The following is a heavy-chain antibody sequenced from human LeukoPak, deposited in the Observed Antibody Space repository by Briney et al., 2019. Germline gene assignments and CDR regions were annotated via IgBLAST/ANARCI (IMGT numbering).Heavy chain of an antibody. V-gene: IGHV4-34*01. J-gene: IGHJ4*02. CDR3: ASPSYVLRYFDWLLPIDY. Sequence: SSETLSLTCAVYGGSFSGYYWSWIRQPPGKGLEWIGEVNHSGSTNYNPSLKSRVTISVDTSKNQFSLKLSSVTAADTAVYYCASPSYVLRYFDWLLPIDYWGQGTLVTVSS. D-gene: IGHD3-9*01. CDR1: GGSFSGYY. CDR2: VNHSGST.